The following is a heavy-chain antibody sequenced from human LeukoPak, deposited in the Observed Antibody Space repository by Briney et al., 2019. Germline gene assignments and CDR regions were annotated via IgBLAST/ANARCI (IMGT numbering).Heavy chain of an antibody. CDR1: GFTVSSNY. J-gene: IGHJ3*02. Sequence: GGSLRLSCAASGFTVSSNYMSWVRQAPGKGLEWVSVIYTGGSTYYADSLKVRFTISRDNSKNTLYLQMNNLRGEDTAVYYCARWSGSFDGFDIWGQGTMVTVSS. V-gene: IGHV3-53*01. CDR2: IYTGGST. CDR3: ARWSGSFDGFDI. D-gene: IGHD3-10*01.